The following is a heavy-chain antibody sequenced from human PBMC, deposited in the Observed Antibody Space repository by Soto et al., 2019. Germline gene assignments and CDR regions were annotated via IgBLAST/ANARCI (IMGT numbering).Heavy chain of an antibody. CDR1: GFTFTSYW. J-gene: IGHJ4*02. CDR2: IKGDETTS. Sequence: EVQVVESGGASVQPGGSLRLSCAASGFTFTSYWIHWVRQAPGKGLLWMSRIKGDETTSSYADSVKGRFTISRDNAKNTVYLQMNCLRAEDTAVYYCARGAFGSYYVDYWGQGTLVTVSS. V-gene: IGHV3-74*01. CDR3: ARGAFGSYYVDY. D-gene: IGHD3-10*01.